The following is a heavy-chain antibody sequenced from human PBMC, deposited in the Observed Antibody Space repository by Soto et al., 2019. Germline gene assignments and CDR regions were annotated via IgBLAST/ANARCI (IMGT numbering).Heavy chain of an antibody. J-gene: IGHJ1*01. Sequence: QVQLVESGGGVVQPGRSLRLSCAASGFTFSSYGMHWVRQAPGKGLEWVAVISYDGSDKYYADSVKGRFTISRDNSNNTVCLQVDGGRAEDTAVYYCAIGVVVAATYLQHWGQGTLVTVSS. CDR3: AIGVVVAATYLQH. CDR1: GFTFSSYG. V-gene: IGHV3-30*03. CDR2: ISYDGSDK. D-gene: IGHD2-15*01.